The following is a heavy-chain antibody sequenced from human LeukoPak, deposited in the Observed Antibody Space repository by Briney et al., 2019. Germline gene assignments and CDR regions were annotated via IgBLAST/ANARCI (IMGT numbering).Heavy chain of an antibody. CDR2: IRYDGSNK. Sequence: GGSLRLSCAASGFTFSSFGMHWVRQAPGKGLEWVAFIRYDGSNKYYADSVKGRFTISRDNSKNTLYLQMNSLRAEDTAVYYCAKAKGVGITIYYWGQGTLVTVSS. J-gene: IGHJ4*02. D-gene: IGHD3-10*01. CDR3: AKAKGVGITIYY. CDR1: GFTFSSFG. V-gene: IGHV3-30*02.